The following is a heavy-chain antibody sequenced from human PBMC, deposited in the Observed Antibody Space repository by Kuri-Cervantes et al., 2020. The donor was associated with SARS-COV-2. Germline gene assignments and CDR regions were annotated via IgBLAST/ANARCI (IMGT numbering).Heavy chain of an antibody. D-gene: IGHD4-17*01. CDR2: INSDGSST. V-gene: IGHV3-74*01. CDR1: GFTFSSYW. J-gene: IGHJ4*02. Sequence: GESLKISCAASGFTFSSYWMHWVRQAPGKGLVWVSRINSDGSSTSYADSVKGRFTISRDSAKNTLYLQMNSLRAEDTAVYYCARGPTPYGDYVHWGQGTLVTVSS. CDR3: ARGPTPYGDYVH.